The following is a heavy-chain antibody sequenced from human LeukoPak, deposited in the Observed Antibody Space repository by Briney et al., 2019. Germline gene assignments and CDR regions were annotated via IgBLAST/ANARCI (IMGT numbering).Heavy chain of an antibody. D-gene: IGHD2-2*01. J-gene: IGHJ3*02. CDR2: ISAYNGNT. CDR1: GYTFTSYG. Sequence: ASVKVSCKASGYTFTSYGISWVRQAPGQGLEWMGWISAYNGNTNYAQKLQGRVTMTTDKSTSTAYMELSSLRSEDTAVYYCARGLGCSSTSCSYDAFDIWGQGTMVTVSS. V-gene: IGHV1-18*01. CDR3: ARGLGCSSTSCSYDAFDI.